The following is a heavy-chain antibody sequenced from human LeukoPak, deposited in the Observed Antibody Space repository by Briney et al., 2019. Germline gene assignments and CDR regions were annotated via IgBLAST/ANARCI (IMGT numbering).Heavy chain of an antibody. J-gene: IGHJ3*01. V-gene: IGHV1-2*02. CDR3: ARGGTIRAAFDF. Sequence: ASVKVSCKASGYTFTGYYMHWVRQAPGQGLEWMGWINPISGGTNYTQKFQGRVTMTRDTSISTACMELSRLRSGDTAVYYCARGGTIRAAFDFWGQGTMVTVSS. CDR1: GYTFTGYY. D-gene: IGHD2-8*01. CDR2: INPISGGT.